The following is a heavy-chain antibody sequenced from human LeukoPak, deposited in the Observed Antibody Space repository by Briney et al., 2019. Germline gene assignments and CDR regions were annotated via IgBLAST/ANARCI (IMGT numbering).Heavy chain of an antibody. Sequence: PSETLSLTCGVSGGSISNYYWSWIRQPPGKGLEWIGYVYYSGSTNYNPSLKSRVTMPVDTSKNQFSLKLNSVTAADTAVYFCAREPTTGREFDYWGQGTLVTVSS. J-gene: IGHJ4*02. CDR2: VYYSGST. D-gene: IGHD4-11*01. CDR3: AREPTTGREFDY. V-gene: IGHV4-59*01. CDR1: GGSISNYY.